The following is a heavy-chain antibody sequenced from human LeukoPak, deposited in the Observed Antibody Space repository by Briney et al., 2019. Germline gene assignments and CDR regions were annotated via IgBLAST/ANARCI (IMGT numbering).Heavy chain of an antibody. D-gene: IGHD3-22*01. CDR3: ARVGIVLVTGSNWVDP. Sequence: ASAKVSCKASGYTFTGYYMHWVRQAPGQGLEWMGWINPNSGGTNYAQKFQGRVTMTRDTSISTAYMELSRLRSDDTAVYYFARVGIVLVTGSNWVDPWGQGTLVTVSS. CDR1: GYTFTGYY. CDR2: INPNSGGT. J-gene: IGHJ5*02. V-gene: IGHV1-2*02.